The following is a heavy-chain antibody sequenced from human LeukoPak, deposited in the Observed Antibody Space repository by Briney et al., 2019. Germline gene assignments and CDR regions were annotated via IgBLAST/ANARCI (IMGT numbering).Heavy chain of an antibody. CDR3: ARRYCGSTTCPNFDY. J-gene: IGHJ4*02. CDR1: GFTFSSYG. Sequence: GGSLRFSCVGSGFTFSSYGMNWVRQAPGKGLEWIAYISNTTSIYYADSVKGRFTISRDNAKNSVFLQMNSLRDEDTAVYYCARRYCGSTTCPNFDYWGQGILVTVSS. D-gene: IGHD2-2*01. CDR2: ISNTTSI. V-gene: IGHV3-48*02.